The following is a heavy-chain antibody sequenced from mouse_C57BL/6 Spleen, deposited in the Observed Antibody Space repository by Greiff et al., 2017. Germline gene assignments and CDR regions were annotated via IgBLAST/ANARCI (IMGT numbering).Heavy chain of an antibody. CDR2: IDPSDSYT. D-gene: IGHD1-1*01. CDR3: ARWDYGSSGDY. J-gene: IGHJ4*01. CDR1: GYTFTSYW. V-gene: IGHV1-69*01. Sequence: QVQLKQPGAELVMPGASVKLSCKASGYTFTSYWMHWVKQRPGQGLEWIGEIDPSDSYTNYNQKFKGKSTLTVDKSSSTAYMQLSSLTSEDSAVYYCARWDYGSSGDYWGQGTSVTVSS.